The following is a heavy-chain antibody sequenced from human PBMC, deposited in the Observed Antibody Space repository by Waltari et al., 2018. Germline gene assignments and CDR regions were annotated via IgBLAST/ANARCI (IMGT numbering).Heavy chain of an antibody. CDR2: IIPNSIKT. V-gene: IGHV3-21*01. D-gene: IGHD2-8*01. CDR3: ASDPSMQHVAAGGY. J-gene: IGHJ4*02. CDR1: GFRFSSYT. Sequence: VQVVESGGGVVQPGGSLRLSCLTSGFRFSSYTMNWVRQAPGKGLEWVASIIPNSIKTYYLESVRGRFTISRDNARNSLYLQMDSLRVEDSAVYYCASDPSMQHVAAGGYWGQGTLVTVSS.